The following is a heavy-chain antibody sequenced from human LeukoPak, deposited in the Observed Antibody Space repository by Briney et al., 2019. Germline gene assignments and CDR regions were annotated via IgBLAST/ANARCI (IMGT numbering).Heavy chain of an antibody. J-gene: IGHJ4*02. CDR3: ARDGYSSGREEY. Sequence: SVKVSCKASGGTFSSYTISWVRQAPGQGLEWMGGIIPIFGTANYAQKFQGRVTVTADESTSTAYMELSSLRSDDTAVYYCARDGYSSGREEYWGQGTLVTVSS. CDR1: GGTFSSYT. D-gene: IGHD6-25*01. V-gene: IGHV1-69*13. CDR2: IIPIFGTA.